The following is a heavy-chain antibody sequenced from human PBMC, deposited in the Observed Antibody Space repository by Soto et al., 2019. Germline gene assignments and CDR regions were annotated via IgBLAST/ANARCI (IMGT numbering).Heavy chain of an antibody. CDR1: GFTFSSYA. D-gene: IGHD1-26*01. V-gene: IGHV3-30-3*01. CDR3: ARDGPGDSLPAY. Sequence: QVQLVESGGGVVQPGRSLRLSCAASGFTFSSYAMHWVRQAPGKGLEWVAVISYDGSNKYYADSVKGRFTISRDNSKNTLYLQMNSLRAEDTAVYYCARDGPGDSLPAYWGQGTLVTVSS. J-gene: IGHJ4*02. CDR2: ISYDGSNK.